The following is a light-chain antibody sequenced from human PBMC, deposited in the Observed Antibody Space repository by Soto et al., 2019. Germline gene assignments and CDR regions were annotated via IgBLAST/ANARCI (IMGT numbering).Light chain of an antibody. J-gene: IGKJ5*01. CDR1: QSVSSY. V-gene: IGKV3-11*01. CDR2: DAS. Sequence: EIVLTQSPATLSLSPGERANLSCRASQSVSSYLAWYQQKPGQAPRLLSYDASNKATGIPARFSGSGSGTDFTLTISSLEPEDFAVYYCQQRSNWPTFGQGTRLEIK. CDR3: QQRSNWPT.